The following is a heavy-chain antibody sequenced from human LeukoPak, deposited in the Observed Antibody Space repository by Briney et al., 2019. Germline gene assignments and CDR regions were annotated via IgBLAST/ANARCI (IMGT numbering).Heavy chain of an antibody. J-gene: IGHJ6*03. V-gene: IGHV1-8*01. D-gene: IGHD2-2*01. CDR3: ARGVRVPAARVTYYYYYYMDV. CDR2: MNPNSGNT. CDR1: GYTFTSYD. Sequence: GASVKVSCKAPGYTFTSYDINWVRQATGQGLEWMGWMNPNSGNTGYAQKFQGRVTMTRNTSISTAYMELSSLRSEDTAVYYCARGVRVPAARVTYYYYYYMDVWGKGTTVTVSS.